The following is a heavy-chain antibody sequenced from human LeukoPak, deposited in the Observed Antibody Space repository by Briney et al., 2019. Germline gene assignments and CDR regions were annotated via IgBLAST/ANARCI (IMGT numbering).Heavy chain of an antibody. V-gene: IGHV3-23*01. D-gene: IGHD2-15*01. CDR1: GFTFSSYA. CDR3: AKVLAVVVAADIDC. Sequence: GGSLRLSCAASGFTFSSYAMSWVRQAPGKGLEWVSAIRGSGGSTYYADSVKGRFTISRDNSKNTLYLQMNSLRAEDTAVYYCAKVLAVVVAADIDCWGPGILVTVSS. CDR2: IRGSGGST. J-gene: IGHJ4*02.